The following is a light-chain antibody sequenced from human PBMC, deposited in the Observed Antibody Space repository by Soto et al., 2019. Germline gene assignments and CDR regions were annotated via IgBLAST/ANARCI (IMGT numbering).Light chain of an antibody. J-gene: IGKJ4*01. CDR2: DAS. Sequence: EIVLTQSPGTLSLSPGERATLSCRASQSVSSYLAWYQQKPGQAPRLLIYDASNRATGIPARFSGSGSGTDFTLTISSLGPEDFAVYYCQQRSNWPTFGGGTKVDIK. CDR1: QSVSSY. V-gene: IGKV3-11*01. CDR3: QQRSNWPT.